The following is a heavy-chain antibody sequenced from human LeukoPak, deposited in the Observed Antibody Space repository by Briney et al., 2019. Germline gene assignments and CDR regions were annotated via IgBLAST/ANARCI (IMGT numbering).Heavy chain of an antibody. J-gene: IGHJ4*02. Sequence: GRSLRLSCAASGFTFSSYGMHWVRQAPGKGLEWVAVISYDGSNKYYADSVKGRFIISRDNSKNTLYLQMNSLRAEDTAVYYCAKGEAVTLDYWGQGTLVTVSS. V-gene: IGHV3-30*18. CDR2: ISYDGSNK. D-gene: IGHD2-21*02. CDR3: AKGEAVTLDY. CDR1: GFTFSSYG.